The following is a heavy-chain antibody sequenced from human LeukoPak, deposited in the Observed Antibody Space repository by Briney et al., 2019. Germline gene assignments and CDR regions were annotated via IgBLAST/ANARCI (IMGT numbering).Heavy chain of an antibody. Sequence: GGSLRLSCAASGFTFSSYGMHWVRQAPGKGLEWVAVIWYDGSNKYYADSVKGRFTISRDNSKLYLQMNSLRTEDTAVYYCARDGNRWLEPLAYWGQGTLVTVSS. J-gene: IGHJ4*02. V-gene: IGHV3-33*01. D-gene: IGHD6-19*01. CDR1: GFTFSSYG. CDR2: IWYDGSNK. CDR3: ARDGNRWLEPLAY.